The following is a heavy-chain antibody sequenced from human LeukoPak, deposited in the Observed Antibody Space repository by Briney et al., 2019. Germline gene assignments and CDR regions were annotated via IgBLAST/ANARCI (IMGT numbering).Heavy chain of an antibody. CDR1: GGSIISSTYY. Sequence: ASETLSLTCTVSGGSIISSTYYWGWIRQPPGKGLEWIGSIFYSGSTFYNPSLKSRVTISVDTSKNQFSLKLSSVTAADTAVYYCARAKFNGSYHYEGPWGQGTPVTVSS. D-gene: IGHD3-22*01. CDR2: IFYSGST. CDR3: ARAKFNGSYHYEGP. J-gene: IGHJ5*02. V-gene: IGHV4-39*01.